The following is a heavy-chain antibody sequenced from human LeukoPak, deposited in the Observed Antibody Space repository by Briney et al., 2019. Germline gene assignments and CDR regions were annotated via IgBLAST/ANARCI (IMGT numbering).Heavy chain of an antibody. CDR2: MSGSGSSI. V-gene: IGHV3-11*01. Sequence: GGSLRLSCAASGFSFSDYYMSWVRRAPGKGLEWIAYMSGSGSSINYADSVQGRFTISRDNAQKSLYLQMSSLRPDDTAVYYCARNLATEIRPGAFDVGGQGTKVTVSS. CDR1: GFSFSDYY. CDR3: ARNLATEIRPGAFDV. D-gene: IGHD4-11*01. J-gene: IGHJ3*01.